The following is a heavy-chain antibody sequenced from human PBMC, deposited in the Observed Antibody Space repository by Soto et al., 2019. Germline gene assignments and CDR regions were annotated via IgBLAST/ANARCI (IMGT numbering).Heavy chain of an antibody. CDR2: IIPIFGPG. Sequence: QVLLVQSGAEVKKPGSSVKVSCKASGGTFSNDAISWVRQAPGQGLEWMGGIIPIFGPGYYAQKFQGRITIIPDESTSTVSMEVSSLRSGDSAVYYCARGAGFYPCYLEHWGLGTLVTVSS. V-gene: IGHV1-69*01. CDR3: ARGAGFYPCYLEH. D-gene: IGHD2-21*02. J-gene: IGHJ4*02. CDR1: GGTFSNDA.